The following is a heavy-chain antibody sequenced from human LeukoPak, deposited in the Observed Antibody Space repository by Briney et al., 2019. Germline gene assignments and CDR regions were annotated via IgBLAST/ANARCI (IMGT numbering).Heavy chain of an antibody. CDR3: AKVGLTVTTILDYFDY. Sequence: HPGGSLRLSCAASGFTFSSYGMHWVRQAPGKGLEWVAVISYDGSNKYYADSVKGRFTISRDNSKNTLYLQMNSLRAEDTAVYYCAKVGLTVTTILDYFDYWGQGTLVTVSS. CDR2: ISYDGSNK. V-gene: IGHV3-30*18. CDR1: GFTFSSYG. D-gene: IGHD4-11*01. J-gene: IGHJ4*02.